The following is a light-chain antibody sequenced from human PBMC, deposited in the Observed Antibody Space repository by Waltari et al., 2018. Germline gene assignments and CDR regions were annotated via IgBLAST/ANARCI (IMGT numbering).Light chain of an antibody. CDR1: QSVRSN. J-gene: IGKJ4*01. CDR3: QQYNNWPPLT. V-gene: IGKV3-15*01. CDR2: GAS. Sequence: EIVMTQSPATLSVSPGERATLSCRASQSVRSNLAWYQQKPGQAHMLLIYGASTRATGIPARFSGSGSGTEFTLTISSLQSEDFAVYYCQQYNNWPPLTFGGGTKVEIK.